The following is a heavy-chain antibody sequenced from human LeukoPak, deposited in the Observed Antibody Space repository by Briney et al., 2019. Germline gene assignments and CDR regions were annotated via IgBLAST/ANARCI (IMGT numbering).Heavy chain of an antibody. CDR3: ALLAVASDFDY. J-gene: IGHJ4*02. V-gene: IGHV3-48*03. Sequence: GGSLRLSCATSGFVFSNYAMNWVRQAPGKGLEWVSNIHSSGTIKYYADSVKGRFSISRDNAKSSLYLQMNSLRVEDTAVYYCALLAVASDFDYWGQGALVTVSS. CDR2: IHSSGTIK. CDR1: GFVFSNYA. D-gene: IGHD6-19*01.